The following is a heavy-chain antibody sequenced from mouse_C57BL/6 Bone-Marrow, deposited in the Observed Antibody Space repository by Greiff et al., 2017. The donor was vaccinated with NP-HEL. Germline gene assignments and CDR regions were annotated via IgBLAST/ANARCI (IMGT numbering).Heavy chain of an antibody. D-gene: IGHD2-4*01. Sequence: QVQLQQSGAELVRPGASVKLSCKASGYTFTDYYINWVKQRPGQGLEWIARIYPGSGNTYYNEKFKGKATLTAEKSSSTAYMQLSSLTSEDSAVYFCARDPYYDFSWFAYWGQGTLVTVSA. CDR3: ARDPYYDFSWFAY. J-gene: IGHJ3*01. V-gene: IGHV1-76*01. CDR2: IYPGSGNT. CDR1: GYTFTDYY.